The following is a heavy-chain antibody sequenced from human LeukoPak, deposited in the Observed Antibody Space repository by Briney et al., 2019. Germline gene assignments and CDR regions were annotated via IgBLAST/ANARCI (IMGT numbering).Heavy chain of an antibody. CDR3: ARVGPVTTPGYYSYYMDV. Sequence: SETLSLTCTGSGGSISSYYWSWIRQPPGKGLEWIGYIYYSGSTNYNPSLKSRVTISVDTSTTQFSLKLSSVTAADTAVYYCARVGPVTTPGYYSYYMDVWGKGTTVTISS. CDR1: GGSISSYY. V-gene: IGHV4-59*01. J-gene: IGHJ6*03. D-gene: IGHD4-17*01. CDR2: IYYSGST.